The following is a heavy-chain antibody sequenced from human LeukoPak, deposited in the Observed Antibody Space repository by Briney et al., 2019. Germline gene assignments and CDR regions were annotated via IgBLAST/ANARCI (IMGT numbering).Heavy chain of an antibody. CDR3: ARVPSYCSSTSCYRGGYYYYYMDV. CDR2: ISYDGSDK. CDR1: GFTFSSCG. D-gene: IGHD2-2*01. J-gene: IGHJ6*03. V-gene: IGHV3-30*03. Sequence: GGSLRLSCAASGFTFSSCGMHWVRQAPGKGLEWVAVISYDGSDKYYADSVKGRFTISRDNSKNTLYLQMNSLRAEDTAVYYCARVPSYCSSTSCYRGGYYYYYMDVWGKGTTVTVSS.